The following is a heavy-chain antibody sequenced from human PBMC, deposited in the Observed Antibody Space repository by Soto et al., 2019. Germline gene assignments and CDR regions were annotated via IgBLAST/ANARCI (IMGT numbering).Heavy chain of an antibody. CDR2: IYYSGST. V-gene: IGHV4-59*01. CDR1: GCSISRYY. CDR3: ARAPFSGSYYRSFDY. J-gene: IGHJ4*02. Sequence: SETLSLTYTFSGCSISRYYWSWIRQPPGKGLEWIGYIYYSGSTNYNPSLKSRVTISVDTSKNQFSLKLSSVTAADTAVYYCARAPFSGSYYRSFDYWGQGTLVTVSS. D-gene: IGHD1-26*01.